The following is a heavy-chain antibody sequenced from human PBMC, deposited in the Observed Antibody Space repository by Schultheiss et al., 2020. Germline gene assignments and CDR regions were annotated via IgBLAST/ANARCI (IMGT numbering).Heavy chain of an antibody. CDR2: IKSKTDGGTT. V-gene: IGHV3-15*07. CDR1: GFTFSNAW. Sequence: GGSLRLSCAASGFTFSNAWMNWVRQAPGKGLEWVGRIKSKTDGGTTDYAAPVKGRFTISRDDSKNTLYLQMNSLKTEDTAVYYCTTLTNVPIVERYYYYYYGMDVWGQGTTVTVSS. J-gene: IGHJ6*02. CDR3: TTLTNVPIVERYYYYYYGMDV. D-gene: IGHD2-8*01.